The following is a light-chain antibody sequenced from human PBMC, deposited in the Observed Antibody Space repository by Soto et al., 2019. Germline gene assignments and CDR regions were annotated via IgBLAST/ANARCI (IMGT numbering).Light chain of an antibody. CDR2: DAS. CDR1: QSISNW. Sequence: EIQMSQPPSTLSASAGDRVTITCRASQSISNWLAWYQQKPGKAPKLLIYDASSLESGVPSRFSGSGSGTEFTLTISSLQPDDFATYYCQQYNSYSFGQGTKVDI. CDR3: QQYNSYS. V-gene: IGKV1-5*01. J-gene: IGKJ1*01.